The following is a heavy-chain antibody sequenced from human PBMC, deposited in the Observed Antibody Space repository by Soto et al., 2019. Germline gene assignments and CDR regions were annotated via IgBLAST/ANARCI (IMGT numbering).Heavy chain of an antibody. J-gene: IGHJ4*02. CDR1: GFTFSSYA. V-gene: IGHV3-23*01. CDR2: ISGSGGST. CDR3: AKARAQYYDFWSGYPVDY. D-gene: IGHD3-3*01. Sequence: EVQLLESGGGLVQPGGSLRLSCAASGFTFSSYAMSWVRQAPGKGLEWVSAISGSGGSTYYADSVKGRFTISGDNPKNPLNLQMTSLRAEDTAVYYCAKARAQYYDFWSGYPVDYWGQGTLVTVSS.